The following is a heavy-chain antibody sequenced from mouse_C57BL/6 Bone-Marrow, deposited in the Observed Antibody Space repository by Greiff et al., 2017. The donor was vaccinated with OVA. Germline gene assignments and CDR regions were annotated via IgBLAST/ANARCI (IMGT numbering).Heavy chain of an antibody. Sequence: EVKLMESGGGLVQPGGSLKLSCAASGFTFSDYYMYWVRQTPEKRLEWVAYISNGGGSTYYPDTVKGRFTISRDNAKHTLYLQMSRLKSEDTAMYYCARWDYYGSSPYWYFDVWGTGTTVTVSS. CDR2: ISNGGGST. J-gene: IGHJ1*03. CDR3: ARWDYYGSSPYWYFDV. D-gene: IGHD1-1*01. V-gene: IGHV5-12*01. CDR1: GFTFSDYY.